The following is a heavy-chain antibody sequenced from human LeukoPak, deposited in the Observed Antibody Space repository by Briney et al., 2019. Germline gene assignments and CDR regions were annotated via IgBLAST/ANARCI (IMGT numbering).Heavy chain of an antibody. D-gene: IGHD3-22*01. CDR2: ISNDGGGT. J-gene: IGHJ5*02. V-gene: IGHV3-23*01. Sequence: PGGFLRLSCAASGFIFNNYGLIWVRQAPGKGLQWVSAISNDGGGTTYADFVKGRFTISRDNSKNTLFLQMGSLRAEDTALYYCAKGGSGYFVDLWGRGTLVTVSS. CDR1: GFIFNNYG. CDR3: AKGGSGYFVDL.